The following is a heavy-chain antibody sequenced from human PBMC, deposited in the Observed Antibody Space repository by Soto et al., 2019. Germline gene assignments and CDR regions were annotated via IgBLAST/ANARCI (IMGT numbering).Heavy chain of an antibody. J-gene: IGHJ4*02. CDR2: INHGGRT. CDR3: ATGLDLHGSGSPDLTRF. Sequence: ETLSLTCTVSGGPFSSGSYYWSWIRQPPGKALEWIGNINHGGRTNYNPSLRSRAIISEDTSKKEITLKLISVTAADTAVYYCATGLDLHGSGSPDLTRFWGQGSLVTGSS. V-gene: IGHV4-61*01. CDR1: GGPFSSGSYY. D-gene: IGHD3-10*01.